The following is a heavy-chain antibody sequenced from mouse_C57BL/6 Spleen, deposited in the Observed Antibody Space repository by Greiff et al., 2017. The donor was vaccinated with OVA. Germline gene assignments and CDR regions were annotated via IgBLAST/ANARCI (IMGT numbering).Heavy chain of an antibody. Sequence: VQLQQSGPELVKPGASVKISCKASGYTFTDYYMNWVKQSHGKSLEWIGDINPNNGGTSYNQKFKGKATLTVDKSSSTAYMELRCLTSGDSAVYYCARSGITTVVAPFDYWGQGTTLTVSS. D-gene: IGHD1-1*01. J-gene: IGHJ2*01. CDR1: GYTFTDYY. CDR2: INPNNGGT. V-gene: IGHV1-26*01. CDR3: ARSGITTVVAPFDY.